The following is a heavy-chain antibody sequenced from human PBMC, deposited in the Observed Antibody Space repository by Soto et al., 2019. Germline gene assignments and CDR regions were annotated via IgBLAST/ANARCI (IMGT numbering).Heavy chain of an antibody. J-gene: IGHJ4*02. CDR1: GYTFTSYA. Sequence: QVQLVQSGAEVKKPGASVKVSCKASGYTFTSYAMHWVRQAPGQRLEWMGWINAGNGNTKYSQKFQGRVTITRDTSASTAYMELSSLRSEDTAVYYCARAKTIFRVVTHPHYFDYLGQGTLVTVSS. V-gene: IGHV1-3*01. CDR2: INAGNGNT. D-gene: IGHD3-3*01. CDR3: ARAKTIFRVVTHPHYFDY.